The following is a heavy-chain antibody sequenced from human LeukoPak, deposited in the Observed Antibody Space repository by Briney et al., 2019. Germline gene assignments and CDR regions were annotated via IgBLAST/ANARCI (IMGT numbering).Heavy chain of an antibody. CDR2: FYYSGSI. D-gene: IGHD3-9*01. J-gene: IGHJ4*02. V-gene: IGHV4-59*02. Sequence: SETLSLTCTVSGGSVSRYYWSWIRQPPGKGLEWIGYFYYSGSIDYNPSLKSRVTMSVDTSKNQFSLKLSSVTAADTAVYYCARGGYLDSFRNWGQGTLVTVSS. CDR3: ARGGYLDSFRN. CDR1: GGSVSRYY.